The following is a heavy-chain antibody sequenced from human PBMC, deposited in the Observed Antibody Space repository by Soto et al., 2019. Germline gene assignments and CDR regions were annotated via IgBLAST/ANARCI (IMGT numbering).Heavy chain of an antibody. CDR1: GFTFSSYG. CDR3: AKVTKLGYCSGGSCGEDY. Sequence: GGSLRLSCAASGFTFSSYGMHWVRQAPGKGLEWVAVISYDGSNKYYADSVKGRFTISRDNSKNTLYLQMNSLRAEDTAVYYCAKVTKLGYCSGGSCGEDYWGQGTLVTVSS. D-gene: IGHD2-15*01. CDR2: ISYDGSNK. V-gene: IGHV3-30*18. J-gene: IGHJ4*02.